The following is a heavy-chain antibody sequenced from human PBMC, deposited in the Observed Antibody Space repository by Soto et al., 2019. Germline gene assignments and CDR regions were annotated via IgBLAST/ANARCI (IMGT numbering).Heavy chain of an antibody. CDR1: GFTFSSYG. CDR2: ISYDGSNK. Sequence: GGSLRLSCAASGFTFSSYGMHWVRQAPGKGLEWVAVISYDGSNKYYADSVKGRFTISRDNPKNTLYLQMNSLRAEDTAVYYCAKEDIAAADYYYYGMDVWGQGTTVTVSS. D-gene: IGHD6-13*01. J-gene: IGHJ6*02. CDR3: AKEDIAAADYYYYGMDV. V-gene: IGHV3-30*18.